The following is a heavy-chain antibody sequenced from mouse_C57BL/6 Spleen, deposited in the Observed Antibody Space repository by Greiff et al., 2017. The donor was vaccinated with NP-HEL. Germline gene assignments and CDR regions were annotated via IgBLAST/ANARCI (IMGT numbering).Heavy chain of an antibody. CDR3: ARPGSGYFDV. V-gene: IGHV5-6*01. Sequence: EVQRVESGGDLVKPGGSLKLSCAASGFTFSSYGMSWVRQTPDKRLEWVATISSGGSYTYYPDSVKGRFTISRDNAKNTLYLQMSSLKSEDTAMYYCARPGSGYFDVWGTGTTVTVSS. J-gene: IGHJ1*03. CDR1: GFTFSSYG. CDR2: ISSGGSYT.